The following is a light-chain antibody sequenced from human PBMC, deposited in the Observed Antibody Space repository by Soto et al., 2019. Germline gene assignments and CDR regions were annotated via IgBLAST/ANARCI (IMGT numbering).Light chain of an antibody. Sequence: DIQMTQSPSSLSASVGDRVIITCRASQSIRKYLNWYQHKPGKVPTLLIYAASSLQSGVPSRFSGSGSGTEFNLTITSLQPEDFATYYCQQSGDTPPWTFGQGTKVDIK. CDR2: AAS. J-gene: IGKJ1*01. CDR3: QQSGDTPPWT. V-gene: IGKV1-39*01. CDR1: QSIRKY.